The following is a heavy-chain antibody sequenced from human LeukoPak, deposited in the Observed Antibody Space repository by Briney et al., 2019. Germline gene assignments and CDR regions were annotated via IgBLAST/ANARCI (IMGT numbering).Heavy chain of an antibody. J-gene: IGHJ6*03. D-gene: IGHD6-13*01. CDR3: AGLTPRIAATGTLYYYYLDV. V-gene: IGHV1-2*06. Sequence: ASVKVSCKASGYTFTGYYMHWVRQAPGQGLEWMGRINPNSGGTNYAQRFQGRVTMTRDTSISTAYMELSRLRSDDTAVYYCAGLTPRIAATGTLYYYYLDVWGKGTTVTVSS. CDR2: INPNSGGT. CDR1: GYTFTGYY.